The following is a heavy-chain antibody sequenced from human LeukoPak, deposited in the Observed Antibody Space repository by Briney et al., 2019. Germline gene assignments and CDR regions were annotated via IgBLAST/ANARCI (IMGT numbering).Heavy chain of an antibody. CDR3: ARDGYSSGWYSFPPDY. V-gene: IGHV3-74*01. CDR1: GFTFSSYW. Sequence: GGSLRLSCAASGFTFSSYWMHWVRQAPGKGLVWVSRINSDGSSTSYADSVKGRFTISRDNAKNTLYLQMNSLRAEDTAVYYCARDGYSSGWYSFPPDYWGQGTLVTVSS. D-gene: IGHD6-19*01. CDR2: INSDGSST. J-gene: IGHJ4*02.